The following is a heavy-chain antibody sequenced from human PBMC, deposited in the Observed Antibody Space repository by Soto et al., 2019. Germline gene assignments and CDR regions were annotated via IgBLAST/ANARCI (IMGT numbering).Heavy chain of an antibody. V-gene: IGHV4-61*01. CDR2: IYHGGAT. CDR1: GGSVRSGRDD. D-gene: IGHD3-22*01. J-gene: IGHJ4*02. Sequence: SGTLALACAVCGGSVRSGRDDGSWIRQPPGKGLEWIGYIYHGGATTYNASLKSRVTISVDTSKNQFFLKVTSVTAADTAVYFCARDSSGRHDYWGQGTPVTVSS. CDR3: ARDSSGRHDY.